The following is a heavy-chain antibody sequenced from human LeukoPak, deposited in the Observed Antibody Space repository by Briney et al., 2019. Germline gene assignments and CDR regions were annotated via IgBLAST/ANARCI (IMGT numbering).Heavy chain of an antibody. Sequence: ASVKVSCKVSGYTLTELSMHWVRQAPGKGLEWMGGFDPEDGETIYAQKFQGRVTMTEDTSTDTAYMELSSLRSEDTAVYYCATVGYDSSGPDFDYWGQGTLVTLSS. CDR1: GYTLTELS. V-gene: IGHV1-24*01. CDR3: ATVGYDSSGPDFDY. D-gene: IGHD3-22*01. J-gene: IGHJ4*02. CDR2: FDPEDGET.